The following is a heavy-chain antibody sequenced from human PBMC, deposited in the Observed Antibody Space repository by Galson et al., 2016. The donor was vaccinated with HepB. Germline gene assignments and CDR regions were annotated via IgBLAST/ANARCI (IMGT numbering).Heavy chain of an antibody. J-gene: IGHJ1*01. CDR2: ISGTGSRI. V-gene: IGHV3-48*01. Sequence: SLRLSCAVSGFNFNDFSMNWIRQAPGKGLEWLSYISGTGSRILYADSVKGRFTISKDKAKLSLYLQMSSLRVEDTAVYYCARDLTPRGSSYSFWGQGTLVAVSS. CDR3: ARDLTPRGSSYSF. D-gene: IGHD2-21*01. CDR1: GFNFNDFS.